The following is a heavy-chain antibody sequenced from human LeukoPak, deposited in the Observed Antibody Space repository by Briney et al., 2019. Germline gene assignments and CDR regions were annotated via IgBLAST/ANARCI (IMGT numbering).Heavy chain of an antibody. D-gene: IGHD3-10*01. CDR1: GFTFSSYA. J-gene: IGHJ5*02. CDR2: ISSNGGST. V-gene: IGHV3-64*01. Sequence: GGSLRLSCAASGFTFSSYAMHWVRQAPGKGLEYVSAISSNGGSTYYANSVKGRFTISRDNSKNALYLQMGSLRAEDTAVYYCARVVDGSGSYPNWFDPWGQGTLVTVSS. CDR3: ARVVDGSGSYPNWFDP.